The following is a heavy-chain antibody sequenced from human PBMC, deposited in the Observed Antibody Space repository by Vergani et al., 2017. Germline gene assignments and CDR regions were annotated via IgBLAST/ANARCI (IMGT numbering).Heavy chain of an antibody. CDR1: GFTFSNAW. CDR2: IKSKTDGGTT. V-gene: IGHV3-15*01. D-gene: IGHD3-22*01. CDR3: TTGAMIVPQAYYYYGMDV. Sequence: EVQLVESGGGLVKPGGSLRLSCAASGFTFSNAWMSWVRQAPGKGLEWVGRIKSKTDGGTTDYAAPVKGRFTISRDDSKNTLYLQMNSLKTEDTAVYYCTTGAMIVPQAYYYYGMDVWGQGTTVTVSS. J-gene: IGHJ6*02.